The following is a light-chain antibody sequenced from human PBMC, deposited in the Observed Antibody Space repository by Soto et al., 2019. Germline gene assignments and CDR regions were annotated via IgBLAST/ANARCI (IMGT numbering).Light chain of an antibody. CDR1: SSDIGGYNQ. CDR2: EVS. Sequence: QSVLTQPASVSGSPGQSITISCTGASSDIGGYNQVSWYQQHPGKAPKLIIYEVSNRPSGVSDRFSGSESGNTASLTISGLQAEDEADYYCSSYSSSPTRIFGGGTKLTVL. V-gene: IGLV2-14*01. J-gene: IGLJ2*01. CDR3: SSYSSSPTRI.